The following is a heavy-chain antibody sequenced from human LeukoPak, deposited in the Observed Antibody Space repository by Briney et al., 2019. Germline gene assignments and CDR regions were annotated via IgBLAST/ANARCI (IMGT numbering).Heavy chain of an antibody. CDR2: ISGSGGST. CDR1: GFTFSSYA. CDR3: ARPQSRGGTTSDY. Sequence: GGSLRLSCAASGFTFSSYAMNWVRQAPGKGLEWVSAISGSGGSTYYADSVKGRFTISRDNAKNSLYLQMNSLRAEDTAVYYCARPQSRGGTTSDYWGQGTLVTVSS. J-gene: IGHJ4*02. V-gene: IGHV3-23*01. D-gene: IGHD1-7*01.